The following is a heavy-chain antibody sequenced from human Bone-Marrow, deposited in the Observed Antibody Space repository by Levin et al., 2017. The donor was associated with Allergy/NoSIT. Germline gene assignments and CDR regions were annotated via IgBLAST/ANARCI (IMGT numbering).Heavy chain of an antibody. Sequence: GESLKISCKASGYTFTSNHMHWVRQAPGQGLEWVGIINPSAGITSYAQKFQGRVTMTRDTSTSTVYMELSSLRSEDTALYYCAREGGGMRGRFDYWGQGTLVTVSS. CDR2: INPSAGIT. V-gene: IGHV1-46*01. CDR1: GYTFTSNH. J-gene: IGHJ4*02. D-gene: IGHD2-15*01. CDR3: AREGGGMRGRFDY.